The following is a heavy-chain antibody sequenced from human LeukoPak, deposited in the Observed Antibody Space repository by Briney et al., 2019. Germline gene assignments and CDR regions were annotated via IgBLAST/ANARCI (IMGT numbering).Heavy chain of an antibody. CDR1: GFTFRSYA. CDR2: ISGSGGST. Sequence: GGSLRLSCAASGFTFRSYAMSWVRQAPGKGLEWVSAISGSGGSTYYADSVKGRFTISRDNSKNTLYLQMNSLRAEDTAVDYCAKDYCSGGSCYSGVWFDPWGQGTLVTVSS. CDR3: AKDYCSGGSCYSGVWFDP. J-gene: IGHJ5*02. V-gene: IGHV3-23*01. D-gene: IGHD2-15*01.